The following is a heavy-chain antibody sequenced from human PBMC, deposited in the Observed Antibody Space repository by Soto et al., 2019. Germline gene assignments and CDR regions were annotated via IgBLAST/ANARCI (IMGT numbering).Heavy chain of an antibody. D-gene: IGHD5-12*01. V-gene: IGHV3-30-3*01. CDR2: ISYDGSNK. J-gene: IGHJ6*02. Sequence: GGSLRLSCAASGFTFSSYAMHWVRQAPGKGLEWVAVISYDGSNKYYADSVKGRFTISRDNSKNTLYLQMNSLRAEDTAVYYCAREVMSGYSGYGDDYYYGMDVWGQGTTVTVSS. CDR1: GFTFSSYA. CDR3: AREVMSGYSGYGDDYYYGMDV.